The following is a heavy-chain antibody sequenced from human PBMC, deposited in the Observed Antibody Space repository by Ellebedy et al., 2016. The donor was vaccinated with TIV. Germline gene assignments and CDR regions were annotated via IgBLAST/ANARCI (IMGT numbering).Heavy chain of an antibody. V-gene: IGHV1-2*04. Sequence: AASVKVSCKASGYTFTGYYMHWVRQAPGQGLEWMGWINPNSGGTNYAQKFQGWVTMTRDPSISTAYMELSRLKSDDTAIYYCARTYSGNYGLGYYGMDVWGQGTTVTVSS. CDR2: INPNSGGT. D-gene: IGHD1-26*01. CDR3: ARTYSGNYGLGYYGMDV. J-gene: IGHJ6*02. CDR1: GYTFTGYY.